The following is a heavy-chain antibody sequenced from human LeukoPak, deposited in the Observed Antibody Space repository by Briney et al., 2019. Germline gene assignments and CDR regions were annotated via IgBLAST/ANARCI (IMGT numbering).Heavy chain of an antibody. CDR1: GFTFSSYW. CDR2: IKQDGSEK. D-gene: IGHD3-22*01. J-gene: IGHJ4*02. Sequence: GGSLRLSCAASGFTFSSYWMSWVRQAPGKGLEWVANIKQDGSEKYYVDSVKGRFTISRDNAKNSLYLQMNSLRAENTAVYYCAREGRGYDSSGYPYYFDYWGQGTLVTVSS. CDR3: AREGRGYDSSGYPYYFDY. V-gene: IGHV3-7*01.